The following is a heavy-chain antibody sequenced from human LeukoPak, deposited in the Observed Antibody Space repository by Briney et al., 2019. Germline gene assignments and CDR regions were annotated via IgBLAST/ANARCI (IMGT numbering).Heavy chain of an antibody. D-gene: IGHD1-26*01. CDR2: ISGSGGST. CDR3: AKDRPPGRSYPPDYHPLDNWFDP. V-gene: IGHV3-23*01. Sequence: GGSLRLSCAASGFTFSSYAMSWVRQAPGKGLEWVSAISGSGGSTYYADSVKGRFTISRDNSKNTLYLQMNSLRAEDTAVYYCAKDRPPGRSYPPDYHPLDNWFDPWGQGTLVTVSS. J-gene: IGHJ5*02. CDR1: GFTFSSYA.